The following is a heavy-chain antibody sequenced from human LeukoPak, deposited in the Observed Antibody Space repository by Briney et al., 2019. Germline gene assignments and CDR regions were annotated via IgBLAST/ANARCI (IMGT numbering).Heavy chain of an antibody. J-gene: IGHJ3*02. V-gene: IGHV3-9*01. CDR3: AKDGSSGWSFSAFDI. CDR2: ISWNSGSI. Sequence: GGSLRLSCAASGFTFDDYAMHWVRQAPGKGLEWVSGISWNSGSIGYADSVKGRFTISRDNAKNSLYLQMNSLRAEDTALYYCAKDGSSGWSFSAFDIWGQGTMVTVSS. D-gene: IGHD6-19*01. CDR1: GFTFDDYA.